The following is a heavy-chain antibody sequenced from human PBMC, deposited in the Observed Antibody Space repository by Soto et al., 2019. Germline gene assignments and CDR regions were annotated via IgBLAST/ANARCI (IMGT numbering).Heavy chain of an antibody. CDR2: IKSKTDGGTT. CDR1: GFTFSNAW. J-gene: IGHJ4*02. V-gene: IGHV3-15*01. CDR3: TTAYYYDSSDSDY. Sequence: EVQLVESGGGLVKPGGSLRLSCAASGFTFSNAWMSWVRQAPGKGLEWVGRIKSKTDGGTTDYAAPVKGRFTISRDDSKNTLYRQMNSLKTEDTAVYYCTTAYYYDSSDSDYWGQGTLVTVSS. D-gene: IGHD3-22*01.